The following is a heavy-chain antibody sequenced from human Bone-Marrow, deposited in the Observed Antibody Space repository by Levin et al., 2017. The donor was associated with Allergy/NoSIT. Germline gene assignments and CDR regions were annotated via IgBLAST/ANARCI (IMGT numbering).Heavy chain of an antibody. V-gene: IGHV4-39*01. D-gene: IGHD6-13*01. CDR3: ARLGSNGAGGTLFFYKGMDV. CDR2: ISHSGST. Sequence: SETLSLTCTVSGGSISSSSYYWGWIRQPPGKGLEWIGSISHSGSTHYNPSLKSPVTISVDTSKNQFSLRVSAVTAADTAAYYCARLGSNGAGGTLFFYKGMDVWGQGTTVTVSS. CDR1: GGSISSSSYY. J-gene: IGHJ6*02.